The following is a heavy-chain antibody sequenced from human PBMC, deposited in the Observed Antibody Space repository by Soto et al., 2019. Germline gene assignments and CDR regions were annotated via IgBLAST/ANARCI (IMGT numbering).Heavy chain of an antibody. V-gene: IGHV3-30-3*01. CDR3: ASDRPYNWTDHRIFDY. D-gene: IGHD1-20*01. CDR2: ISYDGSNK. J-gene: IGHJ4*02. Sequence: PGGSLRLSCAASGFTFSSYAMHWVRQAPGKGLEWVAVISYDGSNKYYADSVKGRFTISRDNSKNTLYLQMNSLRAEDTAVYYCASDRPYNWTDHRIFDYWGQGTLVTVSS. CDR1: GFTFSSYA.